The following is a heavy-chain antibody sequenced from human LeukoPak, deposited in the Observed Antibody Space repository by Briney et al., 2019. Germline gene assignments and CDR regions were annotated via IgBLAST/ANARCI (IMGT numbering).Heavy chain of an antibody. D-gene: IGHD3-22*01. Sequence: PGGSLRLSCAASGFTFDDYAMHWVRQAPGKALEWVSGVSWNIGSIGYADSVKGRFTISRDNANNSLFLQMNSLRAEDTALYYCANDTYYENTGYYSSWGQGTLVTVSS. CDR3: ANDTYYENTGYYSS. V-gene: IGHV3-9*01. CDR2: VSWNIGSI. CDR1: GFTFDDYA. J-gene: IGHJ5*02.